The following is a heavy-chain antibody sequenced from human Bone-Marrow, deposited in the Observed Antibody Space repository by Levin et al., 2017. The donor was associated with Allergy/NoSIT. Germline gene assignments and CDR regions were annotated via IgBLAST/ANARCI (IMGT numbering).Heavy chain of an antibody. Sequence: GGSLRLSCKASGYTFTNNWIGWVRQMPGKGLEWMGIIYPADSDTRYSPSFQGQVTISADKSISTTYLQWSNLKASDTAMYYCARPQNSGSDYWGQGPLVTVSS. D-gene: IGHD1-26*01. J-gene: IGHJ4*02. CDR1: GYTFTNNW. V-gene: IGHV5-51*01. CDR2: IYPADSDT. CDR3: ARPQNSGSDY.